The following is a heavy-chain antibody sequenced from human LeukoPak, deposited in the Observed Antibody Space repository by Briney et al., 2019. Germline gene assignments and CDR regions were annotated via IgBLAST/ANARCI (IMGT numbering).Heavy chain of an antibody. D-gene: IGHD5-12*01. V-gene: IGHV1-18*01. CDR3: ARDDPSGYGGLFDY. Sequence: ASVTVSFTASGYTFTIYGISWVRQAPGQGLEWMGWISAYNGNTNYAQKLQGRVTMTTDTSTSTAYMELRSLRSDDTAVYYCARDDPSGYGGLFDYWGQGTLVTVSS. CDR2: ISAYNGNT. J-gene: IGHJ4*02. CDR1: GYTFTIYG.